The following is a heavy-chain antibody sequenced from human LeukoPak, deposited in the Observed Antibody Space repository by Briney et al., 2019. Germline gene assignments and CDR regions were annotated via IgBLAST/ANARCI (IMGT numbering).Heavy chain of an antibody. CDR2: ISYDESDK. J-gene: IGHJ6*02. CDR1: GFTFSNYG. Sequence: GGSLRLSCAASGFTFSNYGMHWVRQAPGKGLEWVAVISYDESDKYYADSVKGRFTISRDNSKNTLYLQMNSLRPEDTAVYYCAKGVVAATNAAYHGMDVWGQGTTVTVSS. D-gene: IGHD2-15*01. V-gene: IGHV3-30*18. CDR3: AKGVVAATNAAYHGMDV.